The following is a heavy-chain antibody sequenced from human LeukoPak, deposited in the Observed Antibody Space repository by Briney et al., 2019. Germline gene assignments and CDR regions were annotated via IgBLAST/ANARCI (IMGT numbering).Heavy chain of an antibody. Sequence: ASVKVSCKASGYTFTSYDINWVRQATGQGLEWMGWMNPNSGNTGYAQKFQGRVTMTRNTSISTAYMELNSLRSEDTAVYYCARVRLRYYYDSSGYYGYWGQGTLVTVSS. CDR3: ARVRLRYYYDSSGYYGY. V-gene: IGHV1-8*01. CDR2: MNPNSGNT. J-gene: IGHJ4*02. D-gene: IGHD3-22*01. CDR1: GYTFTSYD.